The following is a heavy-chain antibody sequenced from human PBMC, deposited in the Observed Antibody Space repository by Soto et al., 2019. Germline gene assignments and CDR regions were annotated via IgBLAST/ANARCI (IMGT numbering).Heavy chain of an antibody. CDR2: ISGSGGST. V-gene: IGHV3-23*01. D-gene: IGHD4-17*01. CDR1: GFTFSSYA. Sequence: EVQLLESGGGLVQPGGSLRLSCAASGFTFSSYAMSWVRQAPGKGLEWVSAISGSGGSTYYADSVKGRFTISRDNSKNTLYLQMNSLRAEDTAVYYCAKGARVPYPLGDYLYAFDIWGQGTMVTVSS. J-gene: IGHJ3*02. CDR3: AKGARVPYPLGDYLYAFDI.